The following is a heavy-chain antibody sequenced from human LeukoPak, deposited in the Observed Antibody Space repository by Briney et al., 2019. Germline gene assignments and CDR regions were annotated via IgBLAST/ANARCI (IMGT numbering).Heavy chain of an antibody. Sequence: QSGGSLRLSCAASGFTFSNYNMNWVRQAPGKGLEWVSYISSSGNTIYYADSVKGRFTISRDNAKNSLYLQMNSLRAEDTAVYYCARDAVGGSYYGVGVSAFDIWGQGTMVTVSS. CDR2: ISSSGNTI. CDR1: GFTFSNYN. J-gene: IGHJ3*02. V-gene: IGHV3-48*04. CDR3: ARDAVGGSYYGVGVSAFDI. D-gene: IGHD1-26*01.